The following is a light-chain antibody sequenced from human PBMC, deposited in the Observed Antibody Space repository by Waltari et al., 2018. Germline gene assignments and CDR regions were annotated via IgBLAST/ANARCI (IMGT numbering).Light chain of an antibody. CDR3: QSYDSSLTGFWV. J-gene: IGLJ3*02. V-gene: IGLV1-40*01. CDR1: RSNSGAGHD. Sequence: QSLLTQPPSVSGAPGQRLTIPCTGSRSNSGAGHDVHWYQQFPGTPPKLLICGSITRASGVPDGFSVSSSGTSASLAITGLQPEDEADYYCQSYDSSLTGFWVFGGGTKLTVV. CDR2: GSI.